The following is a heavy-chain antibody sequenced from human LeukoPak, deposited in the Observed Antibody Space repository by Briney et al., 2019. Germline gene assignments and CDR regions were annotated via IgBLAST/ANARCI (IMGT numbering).Heavy chain of an antibody. CDR2: IYYSGST. V-gene: IGHV4-59*01. D-gene: IGHD6-13*01. CDR3: ARGGQQLGIYYYMDV. Sequence: SETLSLTCTVSGGSISSYYWSWIRQPPGKGLEWIGYIYYSGSTNYNPSLKSRVTISVDTSKNQFSLKLSSVTAADTAVYYCARGGQQLGIYYYMDVWGKGTTVTVSS. J-gene: IGHJ6*03. CDR1: GGSISSYY.